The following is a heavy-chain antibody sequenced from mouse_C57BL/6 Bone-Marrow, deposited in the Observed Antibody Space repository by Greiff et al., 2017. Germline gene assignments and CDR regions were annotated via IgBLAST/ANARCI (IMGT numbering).Heavy chain of an antibody. J-gene: IGHJ4*01. D-gene: IGHD1-1*01. CDR3: ARRGGKYAMDY. CDR1: GYTFTDYY. V-gene: IGHV1-19*01. CDR2: INPYNGGT. Sequence: DVKLVESGPVLVKPGASVKMSCKASGYTFTDYYMNWVKQSHGKSLEWIGVINPYNGGTSYNQKFKGKATLTVDKSSSPAYMELNSLTSEDSAVYYCARRGGKYAMDYWGQGTSVTVAS.